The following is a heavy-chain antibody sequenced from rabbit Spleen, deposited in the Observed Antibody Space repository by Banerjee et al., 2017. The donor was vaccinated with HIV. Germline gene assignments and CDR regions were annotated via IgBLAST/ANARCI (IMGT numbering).Heavy chain of an antibody. Sequence: QEQLEESGGDLVKPGASLTLTCTASGVSFSFSSYICWVRQAPGKGLEWIACIYAGSSSNTYSATWAKGRFTISKTSSTTVTLQMTSLSAADTATYFCARDAGTSFSTYGMDLWGPGTLVTVS. V-gene: IGHV1S45*01. J-gene: IGHJ6*01. CDR2: IYAGSSSNT. CDR1: GVSFSFSSY. D-gene: IGHD8-1*01. CDR3: ARDAGTSFSTYGMDL.